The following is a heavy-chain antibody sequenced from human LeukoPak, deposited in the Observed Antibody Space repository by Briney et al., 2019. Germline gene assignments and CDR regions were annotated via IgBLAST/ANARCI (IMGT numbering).Heavy chain of an antibody. D-gene: IGHD6-19*01. CDR2: IKSKTDGGTT. CDR1: GFTFSNAW. J-gene: IGHJ4*02. V-gene: IGHV3-15*01. Sequence: GGSLRLSRAASGFTFSNAWMSWVRQAPGKGLEWVGRIKSKTDGGTTDYAAPVKGRFTISRDDSKNTLYLQMNSLKTEDTAVYYCTTDESSGWAFDYWGQGTLVTVSS. CDR3: TTDESSGWAFDY.